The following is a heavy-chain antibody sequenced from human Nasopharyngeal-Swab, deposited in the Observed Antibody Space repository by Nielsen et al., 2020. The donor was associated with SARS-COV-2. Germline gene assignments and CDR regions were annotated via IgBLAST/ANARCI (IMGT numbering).Heavy chain of an antibody. CDR1: GFTFSNYA. CDR3: VKDISGSWGFDF. V-gene: IGHV3-64D*06. J-gene: IGHJ4*02. CDR2: ISSIGVAS. D-gene: IGHD6-13*01. Sequence: GESLKTFRSASGFTFSNYAMHWVRHAPGKGLESVSAISSIGVASYYADSVKGRFTISRDNSKSTLYLQMSSLRAEDTAIYYCVKDISGSWGFDFWGQGTLVTVSS.